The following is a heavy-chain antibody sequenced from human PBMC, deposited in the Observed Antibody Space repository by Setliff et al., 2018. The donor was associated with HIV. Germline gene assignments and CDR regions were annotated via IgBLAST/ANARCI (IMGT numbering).Heavy chain of an antibody. CDR3: ARGWEGGMGY. D-gene: IGHD1-26*01. CDR2: INPSGGST. CDR1: GYTFTRYF. V-gene: IGHV1-46*01. Sequence: GASVKVSCKASGYTFTRYFMHCVRQAPGQGLEWLGMINPSGGSTWYAQKFQGRVTMTGDTSTNTLYMELSSLRSEDTAVYYCARGWEGGMGYWGQGTLVTVSS. J-gene: IGHJ4*02.